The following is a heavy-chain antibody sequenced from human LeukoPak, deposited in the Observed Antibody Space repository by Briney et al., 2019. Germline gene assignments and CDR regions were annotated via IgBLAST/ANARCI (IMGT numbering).Heavy chain of an antibody. V-gene: IGHV1-18*01. CDR2: ISAYNGNT. Sequence: ASVKVSCTASGYTFTSYGISWVRQAPGQGLEWMGWISAYNGNTNYAQKLQGRVTMTTDTSTSTAYMELRSLRSDDTAVYYCARHKEVGDYYYFDYWGQGTLVTVSS. CDR3: ARHKEVGDYYYFDY. CDR1: GYTFTSYG. D-gene: IGHD2/OR15-2a*01. J-gene: IGHJ4*02.